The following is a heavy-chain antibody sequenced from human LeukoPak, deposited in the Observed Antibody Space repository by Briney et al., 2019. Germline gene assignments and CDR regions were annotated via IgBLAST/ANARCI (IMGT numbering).Heavy chain of an antibody. CDR3: ARGAADTFYYYYYMDV. V-gene: IGHV5-51*01. CDR2: ITPRDSDT. Sequence: GESLKISCKASGYSFTRHWIGWVRQRPGKGLEWMGVITPRDSDTTYSPSFQGQVTISADRSTRTAYLQWRSLKASDSATYYCARGAADTFYYYYYMDVWGKGTTVTVSS. CDR1: GYSFTRHW. D-gene: IGHD5-18*01. J-gene: IGHJ6*03.